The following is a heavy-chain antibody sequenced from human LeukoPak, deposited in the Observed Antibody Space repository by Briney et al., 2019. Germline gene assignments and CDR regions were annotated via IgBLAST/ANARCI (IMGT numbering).Heavy chain of an antibody. Sequence: ASVKVSCKASGYTFTSYGISWVRQAPGQGLEWMGWINPSSGGAKYAQKFQGRVTMTRDTSISTAYMELSSLKFDDTAVYYCARGRAAAALFWFDPWGQGTLVTVSS. D-gene: IGHD6-13*01. J-gene: IGHJ5*02. CDR2: INPSSGGA. CDR1: GYTFTSYG. CDR3: ARGRAAAALFWFDP. V-gene: IGHV1-2*02.